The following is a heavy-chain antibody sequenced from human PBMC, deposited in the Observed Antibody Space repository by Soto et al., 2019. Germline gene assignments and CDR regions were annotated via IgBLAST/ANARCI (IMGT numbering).Heavy chain of an antibody. V-gene: IGHV1-8*01. CDR1: GYTFTSYD. Sequence: ASVKVSCKASGYTFTSYDINWVRQATGQGLEWMGWMNPNSGNTGYAQKFQGRVTMTRNTSISTAYMELSSLRSEDTAVYYCAREGYCSGGSCYRGDAFDIWGQGTMVTVSS. CDR2: MNPNSGNT. CDR3: AREGYCSGGSCYRGDAFDI. D-gene: IGHD2-15*01. J-gene: IGHJ3*02.